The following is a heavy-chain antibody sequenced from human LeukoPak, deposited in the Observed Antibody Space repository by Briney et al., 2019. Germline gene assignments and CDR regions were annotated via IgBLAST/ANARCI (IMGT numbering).Heavy chain of an antibody. CDR2: IYYSGST. D-gene: IGHD2-2*01. J-gene: IGHJ5*02. V-gene: IGHV4-31*03. Sequence: PSETLSLTCTVSGGSISSGGYYWSWIRQHPGKGLEWIGYIYYSGSTYYNPSLKSRVTISVDTSKNQFSPKLSSVTAADTAVYYCARDRSTGWFDPWGQGTLVTVSS. CDR3: ARDRSTGWFDP. CDR1: GGSISSGGYY.